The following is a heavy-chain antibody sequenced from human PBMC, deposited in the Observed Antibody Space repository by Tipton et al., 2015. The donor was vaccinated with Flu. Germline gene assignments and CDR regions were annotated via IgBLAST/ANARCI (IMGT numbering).Heavy chain of an antibody. V-gene: IGHV4-38-2*01. CDR2: IFRSGDK. CDR3: ARHTGDSVRGVIDY. CDR1: GDSIASRYF. D-gene: IGHD3-10*02. J-gene: IGHJ4*02. Sequence: TLSLTCSVSGDSIASRYFWGWIRQPPGKGLEWIGNIFRSGDKYVNPSLKSRVALSVDTSKNQFSLRLSSVTAADTAVYYCARHTGDSVRGVIDYWGQGTLVTVSS.